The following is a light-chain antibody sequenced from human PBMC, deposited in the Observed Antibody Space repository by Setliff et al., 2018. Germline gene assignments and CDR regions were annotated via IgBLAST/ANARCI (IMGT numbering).Light chain of an antibody. CDR3: CSHARLADGSTSVV. CDR1: SSDVGSYNL. V-gene: IGLV2-23*02. Sequence: QSVLAQPASVSGSPGQSITISCTGTSSDVGSYNLVSWYQQHPGKAPKVIIYGVSRRPSGVSNRFSGSKSGNTASLTISGLQTEDEADYYCCSHARLADGSTSVVFGGGTKVTVL. J-gene: IGLJ2*01. CDR2: GVS.